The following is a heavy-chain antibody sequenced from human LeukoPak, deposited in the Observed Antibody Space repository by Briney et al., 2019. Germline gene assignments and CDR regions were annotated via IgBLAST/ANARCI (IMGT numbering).Heavy chain of an antibody. J-gene: IGHJ4*02. Sequence: ASVKVSCKASGYTFTSYYLHWVRQATGQGLEWMGWMNPNSGNTGYAQKFQGRVTITRSTSISTAYMELSSLRSEDTAVYYCAKAGDGGSPFDYWGQGTLVTVSS. V-gene: IGHV1-8*03. D-gene: IGHD1-26*01. CDR3: AKAGDGGSPFDY. CDR2: MNPNSGNT. CDR1: GYTFTSYY.